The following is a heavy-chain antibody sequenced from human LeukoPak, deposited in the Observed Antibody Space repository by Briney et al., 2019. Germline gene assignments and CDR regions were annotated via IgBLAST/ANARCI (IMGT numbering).Heavy chain of an antibody. D-gene: IGHD3-22*01. V-gene: IGHV1-69*13. CDR1: GGTFSSYA. J-gene: IGHJ4*02. CDR2: IIPIFGTA. CDR3: ARGWDYNSGGRPTAYVY. Sequence: SVKVSCMASGGTFSSYAISWVRQAPGQGLEWMGGIIPIFGTANYAQKFQGKVTITADESTSTAYMELSSLRSEDTAVYYCARGWDYNSGGRPTAYVYWGQGTLVSVSS.